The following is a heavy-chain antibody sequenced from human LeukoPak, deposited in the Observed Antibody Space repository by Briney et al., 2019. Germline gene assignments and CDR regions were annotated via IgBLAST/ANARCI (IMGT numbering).Heavy chain of an antibody. CDR2: IYYSGST. Sequence: SETLSLTCIVSGGSISSYYWSWIRQPPGKGLEWIGYIYYSGSTNYNPSLKSRVTISVDTSKNQFSLELSSVTAADTAVYYCARLEGKDVGYDYWGQGTLVTVSS. D-gene: IGHD5-18*01. V-gene: IGHV4-59*08. CDR3: ARLEGKDVGYDY. J-gene: IGHJ4*02. CDR1: GGSISSYY.